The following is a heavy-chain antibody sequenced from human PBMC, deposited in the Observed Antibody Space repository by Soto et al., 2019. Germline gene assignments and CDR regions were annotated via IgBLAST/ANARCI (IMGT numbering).Heavy chain of an antibody. D-gene: IGHD5-18*01. V-gene: IGHV3-23*01. CDR1: GFTFSSYA. CDR3: AKGVSQYTPLALFDC. CDR2: INDSDGRT. J-gene: IGHJ4*02. Sequence: SGGSLRLSCAASGFTFSSYAMSWVRQAPGKGLEWVSPINDSDGRTYTTDSVKGRFTISGDNYRNAAYLQMNSLRVEDTAVYYCAKGVSQYTPLALFDCWGRGTLVTVSS.